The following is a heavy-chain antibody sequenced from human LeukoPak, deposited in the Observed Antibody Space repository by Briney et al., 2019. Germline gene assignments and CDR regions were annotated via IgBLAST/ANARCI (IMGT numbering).Heavy chain of an antibody. V-gene: IGHV3-11*01. Sequence: VGSLRLSCAASGFTFSDYYMSWIRQAPGKGLEWGSHISSSGSTIYYADSVKGRFTISRDNAKNSLYLQMNSLRAEDTAVYYCARIRSSVGYYYYYYMDVCGKGTTVTVSS. CDR1: GFTFSDYY. J-gene: IGHJ6*03. CDR3: ARIRSSVGYYYYYYMDV. D-gene: IGHD3-10*01. CDR2: ISSSGSTI.